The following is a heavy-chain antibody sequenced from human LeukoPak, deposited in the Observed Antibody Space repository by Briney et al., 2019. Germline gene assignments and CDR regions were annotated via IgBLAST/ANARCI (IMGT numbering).Heavy chain of an antibody. V-gene: IGHV4-34*01. D-gene: IGHD3-9*01. Sequence: SETLSLICAVYGGSFSGYYWSWIRQPPGKGLEWIGEINHSGSTNYNPSLKSRVTISVDTSKNQFSLKLSSVTAADTAVYYCARRKRYFDWLPFDYWGQGTLVTVSS. CDR3: ARRKRYFDWLPFDY. CDR1: GGSFSGYY. CDR2: INHSGST. J-gene: IGHJ4*02.